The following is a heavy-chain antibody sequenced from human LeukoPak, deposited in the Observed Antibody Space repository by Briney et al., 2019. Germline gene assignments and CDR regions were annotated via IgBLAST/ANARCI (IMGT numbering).Heavy chain of an antibody. CDR3: ARPYYYDSRIDP. CDR2: MYYSGST. CDR1: GGSISSGGYY. Sequence: SETLSLTCTVSGGSISSGGYYWSWIRQPPGKGLEWIAYMYYSGSTYYNPSLKSRVTMSADTSKNQLSLKLSSVTAADTAVYYCARPYYYDSRIDPWGQGILVTVSS. V-gene: IGHV4-30-4*01. J-gene: IGHJ5*02. D-gene: IGHD3-22*01.